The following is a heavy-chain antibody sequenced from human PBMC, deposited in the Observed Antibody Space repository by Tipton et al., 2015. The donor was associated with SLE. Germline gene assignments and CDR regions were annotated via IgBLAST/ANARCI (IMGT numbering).Heavy chain of an antibody. Sequence: SLRLSCAASGFTFSSYAMSWVRQAPGKGLEWVSAISGSGGSTYYADSVKGRFTISRDNAKNSLYLQMNSLRAEDTAVYYCARDSGAVVTAIPHDYWGQGTLVTVSS. J-gene: IGHJ4*02. CDR1: GFTFSSYA. V-gene: IGHV3-23*01. CDR2: ISGSGGST. D-gene: IGHD2-21*02. CDR3: ARDSGAVVTAIPHDY.